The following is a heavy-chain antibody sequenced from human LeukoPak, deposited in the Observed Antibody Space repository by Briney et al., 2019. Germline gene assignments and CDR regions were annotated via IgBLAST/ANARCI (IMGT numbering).Heavy chain of an antibody. CDR3: AKDLGYGGNSGIDY. V-gene: IGHV3-23*01. Sequence: GGSLRLSCAASGFTFSSYAMSWVRQAPGKGLEWVSGISGSGGSTYYADSVKGRFTISRDNSKNMVYLQMNSLRADGTAVYYCAKDLGYGGNSGIDYWGQGTLVTVSS. CDR1: GFTFSSYA. CDR2: ISGSGGST. D-gene: IGHD4-23*01. J-gene: IGHJ4*02.